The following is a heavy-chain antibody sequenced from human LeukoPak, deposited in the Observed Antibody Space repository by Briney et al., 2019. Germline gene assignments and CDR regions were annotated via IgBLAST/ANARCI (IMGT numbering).Heavy chain of an antibody. Sequence: SVKVSCKASGGTFSSYAISWVRQAPGQGLEWMGGIIPIFGTANYAQKFQGRVTITADESTSTAYMELSSLRSEDMAVYYCARARYYGSGSYSHFDYWGQGTLVTVSS. D-gene: IGHD3-10*01. CDR3: ARARYYGSGSYSHFDY. CDR1: GGTFSSYA. V-gene: IGHV1-69*01. CDR2: IIPIFGTA. J-gene: IGHJ4*02.